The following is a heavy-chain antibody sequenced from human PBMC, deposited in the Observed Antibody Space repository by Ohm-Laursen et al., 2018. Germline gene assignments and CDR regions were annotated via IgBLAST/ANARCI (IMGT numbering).Heavy chain of an antibody. CDR1: GGTFSDYA. J-gene: IGHJ4*02. Sequence: ASVKVSCKASGGTFSDYAISWVRQAPGEGLEWMGIINPRGGSTSYAQKFQGRVTMTRDTSTSTVYMELSSLRSEDTAVYYCARSEYYYDSSGYGYWGQGTLVTVSS. V-gene: IGHV1-46*01. CDR3: ARSEYYYDSSGYGY. D-gene: IGHD3-22*01. CDR2: INPRGGST.